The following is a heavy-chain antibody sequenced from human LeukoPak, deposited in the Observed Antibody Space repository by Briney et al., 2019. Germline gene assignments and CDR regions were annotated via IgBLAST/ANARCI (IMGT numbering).Heavy chain of an antibody. Sequence: SETLSLTCTVSGGSISSYYWSWIRQPPGKGLEWIGYIYYSGSTNYNPSLKSRVTISVDTSKNQFSLKLSSVTAADTAVYYCARRWYYYDSSGYKEYYFDYWGQGTLVTVSS. D-gene: IGHD3-22*01. CDR3: ARRWYYYDSSGYKEYYFDY. CDR2: IYYSGST. J-gene: IGHJ4*02. CDR1: GGSISSYY. V-gene: IGHV4-59*08.